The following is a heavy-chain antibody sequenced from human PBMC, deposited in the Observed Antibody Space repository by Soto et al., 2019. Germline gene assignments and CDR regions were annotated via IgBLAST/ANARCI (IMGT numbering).Heavy chain of an antibody. CDR1: GFTFRNFV. CDR3: AQDRGWGVVSPSHDY. J-gene: IGHJ4*02. V-gene: IGHV3-23*01. CDR2: IRGTGGET. D-gene: IGHD2-21*01. Sequence: EVELLESGGGIVQPGGSLRVSCVASGFTFRNFVMSWVRQAPGKGLEWVSAIRGTGGETFYADSVKGRFTISRDNSKNELYLQMNSLRDEDTALYFCAQDRGWGVVSPSHDYWGQGTLVTVSS.